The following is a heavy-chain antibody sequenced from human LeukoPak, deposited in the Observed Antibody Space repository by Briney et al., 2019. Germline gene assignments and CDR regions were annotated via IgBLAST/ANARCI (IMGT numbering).Heavy chain of an antibody. CDR3: VSLSAPYYFDY. V-gene: IGHV4-59*01. Sequence: PSETLSLTCTVSGGSISSYYWSWIRQPPGKGLEWIGYIYYSGSTNYNPSLKSRVTISADTSKNQFSLKLSSVTAADTAVYCCVSLSAPYYFDYWGQGTLVTVSS. J-gene: IGHJ4*02. CDR2: IYYSGST. CDR1: GGSISSYY.